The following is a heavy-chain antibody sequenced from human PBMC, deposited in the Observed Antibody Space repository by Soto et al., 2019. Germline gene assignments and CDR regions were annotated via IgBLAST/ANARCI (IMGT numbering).Heavy chain of an antibody. V-gene: IGHV1-69*13. J-gene: IGHJ4*02. CDR1: GGTFSTYA. CDR3: ARVSSSWGLVNYFDY. Sequence: GASVKVSCKASGGTFSTYAISWVRQAPGQGLEWMGGIIPIFGTANYAQKFQGRVTITADESTSTAYMDLSSLRSEDTAVYYCARVSSSWGLVNYFDYWGQGTLVTVSS. CDR2: IIPIFGTA. D-gene: IGHD6-13*01.